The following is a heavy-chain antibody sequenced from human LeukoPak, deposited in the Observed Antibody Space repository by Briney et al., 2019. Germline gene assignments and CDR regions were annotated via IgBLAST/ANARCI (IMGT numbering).Heavy chain of an antibody. V-gene: IGHV3-30-3*01. CDR3: SRDRSDYNIKYYYYYGMDV. CDR1: GFTFSTYS. D-gene: IGHD1-1*01. J-gene: IGHJ6*02. CDR2: ISHDGGSQ. Sequence: GGSLRLSCAVSGFTFSTYSMHWVRQTPGKGLEWVAAISHDGGSQYNADSVKGRFTISRDISKNTVYLQMNSLRAEDTAMYYCSRDRSDYNIKYYYYYGMDVWGQGTTVTVSS.